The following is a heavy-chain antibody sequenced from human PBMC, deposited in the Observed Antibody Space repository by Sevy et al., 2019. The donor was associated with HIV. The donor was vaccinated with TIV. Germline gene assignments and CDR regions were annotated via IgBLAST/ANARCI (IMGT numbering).Heavy chain of an antibody. V-gene: IGHV3-21*04. CDR2: ISDDSRYI. CDR1: GFNFRTYS. Sequence: GGSLRLSCAASGFNFRTYSMNWVRQAPGKGLKWLSSISDDSRYIYYSDSVKGRFTISRANAKNLLFLQMNNLRVEDTAIYYCARDFTIFGVVSGIDYWGQGNLVTVSS. D-gene: IGHD3-3*01. CDR3: ARDFTIFGVVSGIDY. J-gene: IGHJ4*01.